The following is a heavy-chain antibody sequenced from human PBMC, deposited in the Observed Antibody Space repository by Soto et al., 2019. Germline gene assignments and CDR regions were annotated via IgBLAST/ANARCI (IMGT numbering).Heavy chain of an antibody. V-gene: IGHV4-34*01. D-gene: IGHD2-15*01. Sequence: QVQLQQWGAGLLKPSETLSLTCAVYGGSFSGYYWSWIRQPPGKGLEWIGEINHSGSTNYNPSLKIRVTISVDTSKNQFSLTLSSVTAADTAVYYCARRRGYLRLKWHFDYWGQGTLVTVSS. CDR2: INHSGST. CDR3: ARRRGYLRLKWHFDY. J-gene: IGHJ4*02. CDR1: GGSFSGYY.